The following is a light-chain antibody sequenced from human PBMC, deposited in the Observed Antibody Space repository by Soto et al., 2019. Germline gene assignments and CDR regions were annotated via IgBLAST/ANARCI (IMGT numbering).Light chain of an antibody. V-gene: IGKV3-11*01. Sequence: LTQSPSSLSGSVGDRATITCRASQSVRSNLAWYQQKPGQSPRLLIYGASTRATGIPARFSGSGSGTDFTLTISSLEPEDFAVYYCQQRSNWLFGQGTRLEIK. CDR1: QSVRSN. J-gene: IGKJ5*01. CDR2: GAS. CDR3: QQRSNWL.